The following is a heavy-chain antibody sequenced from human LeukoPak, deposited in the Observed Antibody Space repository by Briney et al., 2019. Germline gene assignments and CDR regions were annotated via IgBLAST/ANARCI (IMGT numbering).Heavy chain of an antibody. CDR3: ARAPIYGNYLDY. J-gene: IGHJ4*02. Sequence: TGGSLRLSCAASGFTFSSHSMIWVRQAPGRGLEWVSSISGSSTYIYYADLVKGRFTISRDNAKNSLFLQMDSLRAEDTAVYYCARAPIYGNYLDYWGQGTLVTVSS. V-gene: IGHV3-21*01. CDR1: GFTFSSHS. CDR2: ISGSSTYI. D-gene: IGHD4-17*01.